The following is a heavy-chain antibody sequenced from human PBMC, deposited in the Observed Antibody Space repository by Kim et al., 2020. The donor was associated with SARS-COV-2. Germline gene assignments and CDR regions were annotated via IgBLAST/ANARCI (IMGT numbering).Heavy chain of an antibody. V-gene: IGHV3-30-3*01. J-gene: IGHJ6*02. CDR3: VRDLGAVRDSSSRPGGMDD. Sequence: GGSLRLSCAASGFTFSSYAMHWVRQAPGKGLERVAVISYDGSNKYYADSVKGRFTISRDNSKNALYLQMHSLIAEETAVYYCVRDLGAVRDSSSRPGGMDDWGQGTTVTVSS. CDR2: ISYDGSNK. CDR1: GFTFSSYA. D-gene: IGHD6-13*01.